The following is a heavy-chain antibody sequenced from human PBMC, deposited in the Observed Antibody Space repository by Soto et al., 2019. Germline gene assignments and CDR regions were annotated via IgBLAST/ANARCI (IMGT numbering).Heavy chain of an antibody. D-gene: IGHD3-22*01. CDR2: INPNSGDT. CDR3: ARAPYYYDSSGYYGFFDY. Sequence: ASVKVSCKASGYTFTGYYMHWVRQAPGQGLEWMGWINPNSGDTNYAQKFQGWVTMTRDTSISTAYMELSRLRSDDTAVYYCARAPYYYDSSGYYGFFDYWGQGTLVTVSS. J-gene: IGHJ4*02. V-gene: IGHV1-2*04. CDR1: GYTFTGYY.